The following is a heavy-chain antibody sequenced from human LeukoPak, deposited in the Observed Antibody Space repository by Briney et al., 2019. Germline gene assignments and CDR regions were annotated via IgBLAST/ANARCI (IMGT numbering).Heavy chain of an antibody. Sequence: SETQSLTWAVYGGSFSGYYWSWIRQPPGKGLEWIGEINHSGSTNYNPSLKSRVTISVDTSKNQFSLKLSSVTAADTAVYYCALSPLTGPYCYWGQGTLVTVSS. D-gene: IGHD2-15*01. CDR2: INHSGST. J-gene: IGHJ4*02. CDR1: GGSFSGYY. V-gene: IGHV4-34*01. CDR3: ALSPLTGPYCY.